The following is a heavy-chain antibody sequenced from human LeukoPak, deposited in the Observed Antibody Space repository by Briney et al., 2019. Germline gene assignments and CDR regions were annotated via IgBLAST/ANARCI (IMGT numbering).Heavy chain of an antibody. J-gene: IGHJ4*02. Sequence: ASVKVSCKASGYTFTSYAMNWVRQAPGQGLEWMGWINTNTGNPTYAQGFTGRFVFSLDTSVSTAYLQISSLKVEDTAVYYCARGNVLLWFGELSYFRAGDYWGQGTLVTVSS. V-gene: IGHV7-4-1*02. CDR1: GYTFTSYA. D-gene: IGHD3-10*01. CDR2: INTNTGNP. CDR3: ARGNVLLWFGELSYFRAGDY.